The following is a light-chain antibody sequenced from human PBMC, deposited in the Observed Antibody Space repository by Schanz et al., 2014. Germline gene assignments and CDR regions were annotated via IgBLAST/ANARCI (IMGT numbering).Light chain of an antibody. V-gene: IGKV3-20*01. J-gene: IGKJ1*01. CDR2: GTS. CDR1: QSVHINY. CDR3: QQYGNSPPT. Sequence: EIVLTQSPGTLSLSPGERATLSCRASQSVHINYLAWHQQKPGQAPRLLIYGTSIRATGIPDRFSGSGSGTDFTLTISRLEPEDFAVYYCQQYGNSPPTFGRGTKVEIK.